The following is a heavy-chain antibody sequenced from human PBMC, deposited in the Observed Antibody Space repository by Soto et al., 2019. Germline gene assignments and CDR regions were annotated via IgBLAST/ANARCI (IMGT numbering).Heavy chain of an antibody. V-gene: IGHV3-23*01. Sequence: EVQVLESGGDLAQPGGSLRLSCAASGFSFSSYAMSWVRQSPGKGLERVSSISRSGNSTYSADSVRGRFTISRDNSKNPLYLQMYSLRAEVTAVYYCAKNAKILDWLPTYDDNAFWGRGALVTSSS. CDR3: AKNAKILDWLPTYDDNAF. J-gene: IGHJ4*02. D-gene: IGHD3-9*01. CDR2: ISRSGNST. CDR1: GFSFSSYA.